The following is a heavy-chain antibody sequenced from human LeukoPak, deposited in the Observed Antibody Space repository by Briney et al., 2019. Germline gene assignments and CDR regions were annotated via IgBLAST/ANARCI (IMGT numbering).Heavy chain of an antibody. CDR1: GGTFSSYA. V-gene: IGHV1-69*13. Sequence: SVKVSCKASGGTFSSYAISWVRQAPGQGVEWKGGIIPIFGTANYAQKFQGRVTITADESTSTAYMELSSLRSEDTAVYYCARPRRIQGAQPFDYWGQGTLVTVSS. CDR3: ARPRRIQGAQPFDY. CDR2: IIPIFGTA. D-gene: IGHD3-10*01. J-gene: IGHJ4*02.